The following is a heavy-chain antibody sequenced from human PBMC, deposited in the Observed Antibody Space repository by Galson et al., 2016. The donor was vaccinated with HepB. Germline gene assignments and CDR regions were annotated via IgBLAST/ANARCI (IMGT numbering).Heavy chain of an antibody. CDR3: ARERWVVGVRKYYYGMDV. V-gene: IGHV1-2*04. J-gene: IGHJ6*02. Sequence: SVKVSCKASGYTFTTHNINWVRQATGQGLEWMGWINPNSGGTKHAQKFQGWVTLTRDTSINTAYMELTSLRSNDTAVYYCARERWVVGVRKYYYGMDVWGQGTTVTVSS. CDR2: INPNSGGT. CDR1: GYTFTTHN. D-gene: IGHD2-2*01.